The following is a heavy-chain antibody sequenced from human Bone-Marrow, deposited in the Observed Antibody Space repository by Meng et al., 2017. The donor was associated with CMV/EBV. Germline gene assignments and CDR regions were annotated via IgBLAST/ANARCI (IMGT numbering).Heavy chain of an antibody. CDR1: GYTFTSYY. J-gene: IGHJ4*02. Sequence: ASTKVSSNASGYTFTSYYMHRVRQAPGQGLEWMGIFNPSGGSTSYAQKFQGRVTMTRDTSTSTVYMELSSLRSEDTAVYDCASLGYCSSTICYTLDYWGQGTLVTVSS. CDR3: ASLGYCSSTICYTLDY. CDR2: FNPSGGST. D-gene: IGHD2-2*02. V-gene: IGHV1-46*01.